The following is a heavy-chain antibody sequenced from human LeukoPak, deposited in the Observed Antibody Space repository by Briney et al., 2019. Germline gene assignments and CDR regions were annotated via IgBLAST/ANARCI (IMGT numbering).Heavy chain of an antibody. V-gene: IGHV3-48*03. CDR1: GFTFSSYE. CDR2: ISSSGSTI. CDR3: AKNRIRGHMEYGSGKYNWFDP. D-gene: IGHD3-10*01. Sequence: PGGSLRLSCAASGFTFSSYEMNWVRQAPGKGLEWVSYISSSGSTIYYADSVKGRFTISRDNAKNSLYLQMNSLRAEDTAVYYCAKNRIRGHMEYGSGKYNWFDPWGQGTLVTVSS. J-gene: IGHJ5*02.